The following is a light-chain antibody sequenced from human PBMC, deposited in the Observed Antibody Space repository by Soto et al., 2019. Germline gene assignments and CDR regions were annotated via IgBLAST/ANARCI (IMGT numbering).Light chain of an antibody. CDR3: SLSYSGVRV. J-gene: IGLJ3*02. Sequence: QAVVTQEPSLTVSPGGTVTLTCASSAGPVTSRHYPYWFQQKPGQAPRALIYDTSNKHPWTPARFSGSLLGGTPALILSGAQPEDEADYYCSLSYSGVRVFGGGTELTV. CDR2: DTS. V-gene: IGLV7-46*01. CDR1: AGPVTSRHY.